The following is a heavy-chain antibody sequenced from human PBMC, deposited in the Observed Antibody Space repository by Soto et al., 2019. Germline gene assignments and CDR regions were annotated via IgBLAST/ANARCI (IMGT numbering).Heavy chain of an antibody. CDR2: ISGSGGST. D-gene: IGHD1-7*01. Sequence: GSLLPPCSASGSTFSSYAMSWVRQAAGKGLEWVSAISGSGGSTYYADSVKGRFTIARDNSKNTLYLQMNSLRAEDTAVYYCAKEGTGNTIRPTGRYYYYGMDVWGQGTTVTVSS. CDR1: GSTFSSYA. J-gene: IGHJ6*02. V-gene: IGHV3-23*01. CDR3: AKEGTGNTIRPTGRYYYYGMDV.